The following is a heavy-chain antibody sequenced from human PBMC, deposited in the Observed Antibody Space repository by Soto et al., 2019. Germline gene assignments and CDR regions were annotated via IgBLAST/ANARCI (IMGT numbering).Heavy chain of an antibody. V-gene: IGHV4-34*01. D-gene: IGHD3-16*01. Sequence: PSDTLSLTCAVYGGSFSGYYWSWIRQPPGKGLEWIGEINHSGSTNYNPSLKSRVTISVDTSKNQFSLKLSSVTAADTAVYYFATLGAVGYFTRYYYYGMDVWGQGTTVTGSS. J-gene: IGHJ6*02. CDR1: GGSFSGYY. CDR2: INHSGST. CDR3: ATLGAVGYFTRYYYYGMDV.